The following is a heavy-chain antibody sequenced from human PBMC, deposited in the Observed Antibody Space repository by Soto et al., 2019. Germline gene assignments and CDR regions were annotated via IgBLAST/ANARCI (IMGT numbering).Heavy chain of an antibody. CDR2: IDYSGST. CDR3: STRSGIYGDFVDY. J-gene: IGHJ4*02. CDR1: GGSISSFY. Sequence: SETLSLTCTVSGGSISSFYWTWIRQPPGKGLELIGYIDYSGSTKYNPSLKSRLTLSVDTSKNQFSLKLSSVTAADTAVYYCSTRSGIYGDFVDYWGPGTLVTVSS. D-gene: IGHD4-17*01. V-gene: IGHV4-59*01.